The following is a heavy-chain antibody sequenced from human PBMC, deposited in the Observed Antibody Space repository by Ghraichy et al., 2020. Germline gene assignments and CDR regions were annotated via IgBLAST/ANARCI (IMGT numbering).Heavy chain of an antibody. CDR1: GFTFSSYE. CDR3: ARKLFVTTHFDF. CDR2: IHDSGSTV. V-gene: IGHV3-48*03. J-gene: IGHJ4*02. Sequence: GESLNISCAASGFTFSSYEMNWLRQAPGKGLEWVAYIHDSGSTVFYADSVKGRFTISSDNAKNSLDLQMNSLRAEDTAVYYCARKLFVTTHFDFWGQGTLGAV. D-gene: IGHD1-1*01.